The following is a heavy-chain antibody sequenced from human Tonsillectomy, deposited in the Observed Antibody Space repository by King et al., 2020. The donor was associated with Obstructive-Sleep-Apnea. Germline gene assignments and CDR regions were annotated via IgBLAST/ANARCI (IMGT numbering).Heavy chain of an antibody. CDR3: ATDLLVGCSRNFDY. D-gene: IGHD6-13*01. CDR1: GYTLTELS. CDR2: FDPEDGET. Sequence: QLVQSGAEVKKPGASVKVSCKVSGYTLTELSMHWVRQAPGKGLEWMGGFDPEDGETIDAQKFQGRVTMTEDTSTDTAYMELSSLRSEDTAVFYCATDLLVGCSRNFDYWGQGTLVTVSS. J-gene: IGHJ4*02. V-gene: IGHV1-24*01.